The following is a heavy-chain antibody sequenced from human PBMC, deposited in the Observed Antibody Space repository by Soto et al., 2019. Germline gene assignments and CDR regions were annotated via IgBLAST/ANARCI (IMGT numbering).Heavy chain of an antibody. V-gene: IGHV3-23*01. Sequence: EVHLLESGGGLVPPGGSLRLSCVASGFTFSTYAMNWVRQAPGKGLEWVSGVGGSGGSTDYADSVKGRFTISRDNSKNTVYLQMNSLRGEDTAVYYCAKDRTLDYWGQGTLVTVSS. J-gene: IGHJ4*02. CDR1: GFTFSTYA. CDR2: VGGSGGST. CDR3: AKDRTLDY.